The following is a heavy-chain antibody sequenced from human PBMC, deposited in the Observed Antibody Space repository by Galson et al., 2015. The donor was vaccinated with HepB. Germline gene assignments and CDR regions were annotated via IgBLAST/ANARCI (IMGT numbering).Heavy chain of an antibody. CDR1: GFTFSSYS. CDR3: ARDLPYCSGGSCYSGGRVPRPLDI. V-gene: IGHV3-21*01. J-gene: IGHJ3*02. CDR2: ISSSSSYI. Sequence: SLRLSCAASGFTFSSYSMNWVRQAPGKGLEWVSCISSSSSYIYYADPVKGRFTIYGDNARNSLYLRMNSLRAEDTAVYYCARDLPYCSGGSCYSGGRVPRPLDIWGQGTMVTVSS. D-gene: IGHD2-15*01.